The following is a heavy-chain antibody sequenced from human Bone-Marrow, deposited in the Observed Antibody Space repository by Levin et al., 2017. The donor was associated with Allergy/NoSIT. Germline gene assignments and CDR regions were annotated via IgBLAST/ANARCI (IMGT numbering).Heavy chain of an antibody. CDR2: ISGSGGST. D-gene: IGHD3-10*01. Sequence: GGSLRLSCAASGFTFSSYAMSWVRQAPGKGLEWVSAISGSGGSTYYADSVKGRFTISRDNSKNTLYLQMNSLRAEDTAVYYCAKDVVSVSPYYYYGMDGWGQGTTVTVSS. CDR1: GFTFSSYA. CDR3: AKDVVSVSPYYYYGMDG. V-gene: IGHV3-23*01. J-gene: IGHJ6*02.